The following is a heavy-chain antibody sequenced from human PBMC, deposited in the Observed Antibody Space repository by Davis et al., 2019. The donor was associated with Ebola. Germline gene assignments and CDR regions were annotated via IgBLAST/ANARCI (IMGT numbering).Heavy chain of an antibody. Sequence: PGGSLRLSCAASGFTFSDYAMHWVRQAPGKGLEWINFISYNGRDTFYAESVKGRFTISRDNFKNILYLQMSSLRIEDTATYYCTRETDAFDIWGQGTMVTVSS. CDR2: ISYNGRDT. J-gene: IGHJ3*02. CDR1: GFTFSDYA. CDR3: TRETDAFDI. V-gene: IGHV3-30*04.